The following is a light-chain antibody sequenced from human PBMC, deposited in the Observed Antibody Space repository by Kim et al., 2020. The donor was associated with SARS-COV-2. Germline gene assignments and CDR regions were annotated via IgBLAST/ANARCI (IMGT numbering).Light chain of an antibody. V-gene: IGLV4-69*01. CDR3: QTWGTGIVV. Sequence: ASVKLTCTLRSGHSSYAIAWHQQQPEKGPRYLMKVNSDGSHSKGDGIPDRFSGSSSGAERFLTISSLQSEDEADYYCQTWGTGIVVFGGGTQLTVL. J-gene: IGLJ2*01. CDR1: SGHSSYA. CDR2: VNSDGSH.